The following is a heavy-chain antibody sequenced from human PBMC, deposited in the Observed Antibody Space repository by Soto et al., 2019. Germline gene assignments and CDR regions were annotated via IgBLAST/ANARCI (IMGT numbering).Heavy chain of an antibody. Sequence: SETLYLTCTVSGGSISSYYWSWIRQPPGKGLEWIGYIYYSGRANYNPSLKSRVTISVDTSKNQFSLKLNSVTAADTAVYYCARPAAVVAADAFDIWGQGTMVTVSS. CDR2: IYYSGRA. D-gene: IGHD2-15*01. CDR3: ARPAAVVAADAFDI. J-gene: IGHJ3*02. CDR1: GGSISSYY. V-gene: IGHV4-59*08.